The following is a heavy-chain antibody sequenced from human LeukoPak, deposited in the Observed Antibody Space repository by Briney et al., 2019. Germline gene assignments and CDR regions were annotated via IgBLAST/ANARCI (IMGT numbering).Heavy chain of an antibody. Sequence: PSETLSLTCTVSGXSVSSAVYHWSWLRQPPGKGLEWIGYIDYSGSTNYNPSLKSRVTISVDTSKNQFSLKLGSVTAADTAVYYCARGPTLTTDYWGQGTLVTVSS. D-gene: IGHD4-17*01. CDR2: IDYSGST. J-gene: IGHJ4*02. CDR1: GXSVSSAVYH. V-gene: IGHV4-61*08. CDR3: ARGPTLTTDY.